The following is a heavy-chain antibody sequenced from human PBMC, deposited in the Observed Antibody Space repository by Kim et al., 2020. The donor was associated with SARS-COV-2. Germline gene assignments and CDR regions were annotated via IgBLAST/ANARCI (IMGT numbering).Heavy chain of an antibody. J-gene: IGHJ6*02. CDR1: GFTFSSYW. V-gene: IGHV3-74*01. CDR3: ARDLAGYSSSWYQNYYYGMDV. CDR2: INSDGSST. D-gene: IGHD6-13*01. Sequence: GGSLRLSCAASGFTFSSYWMHWVRQAPGKGLVWVSRINSDGSSTSYADSVKGRFTISRDNAKNTLYLQMNSLRAEDTAVYYCARDLAGYSSSWYQNYYYGMDVWGQGTTVTVSS.